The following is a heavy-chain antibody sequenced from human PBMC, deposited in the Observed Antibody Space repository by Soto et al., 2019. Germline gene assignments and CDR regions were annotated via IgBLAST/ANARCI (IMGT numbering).Heavy chain of an antibody. V-gene: IGHV4-39*01. CDR2: INYSGST. D-gene: IGHD3-3*01. CDR1: GGSISRSSSY. J-gene: IGHJ4*02. Sequence: QLQLQESGPGLVKPSETVSLTCTVSGGSISRSSSYWGWIRQPPGKGLEWIGSINYSGSTYYNPSLKSRITISVDTAKNQFSLKLTSMTAADTAVYFCAQTGFWSDYRVADCWGQGTLVTVSS. CDR3: AQTGFWSDYRVADC.